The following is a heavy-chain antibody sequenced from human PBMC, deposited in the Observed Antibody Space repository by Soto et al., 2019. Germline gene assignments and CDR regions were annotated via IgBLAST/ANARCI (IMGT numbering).Heavy chain of an antibody. D-gene: IGHD3-10*01. CDR1: IDSVSVYY. J-gene: IGHJ4*02. CDR2: MYYTGST. V-gene: IGHV4-59*02. Sequence: SETLSLTCTVSIDSVSVYYWGWIRHPPGLGLEWIGYMYYTGSTNYNPSLKSRVIISVDTSRNQFSLKVTSVTPADTAVYYCARVQRFYRSSGATYWPVDWGQGTLVTVSS. CDR3: ARVQRFYRSSGATYWPVD.